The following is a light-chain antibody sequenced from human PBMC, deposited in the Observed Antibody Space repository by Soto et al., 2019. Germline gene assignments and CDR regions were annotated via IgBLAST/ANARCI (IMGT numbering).Light chain of an antibody. CDR2: GNS. Sequence: QPVLTQPPSVSGAPGQRVTISCTGSSSNIGAGYDVHWYQQLPGTAPKLLIQGNSNRPSGVPDRFSGSKSGTSASLAITGLQAEDEADYYCQSYDSSLSGWVFGGGTKLTV. V-gene: IGLV1-40*01. J-gene: IGLJ3*02. CDR3: QSYDSSLSGWV. CDR1: SSNIGAGYD.